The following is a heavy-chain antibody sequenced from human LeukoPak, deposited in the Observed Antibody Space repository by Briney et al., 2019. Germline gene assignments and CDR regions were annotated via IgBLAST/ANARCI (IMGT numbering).Heavy chain of an antibody. V-gene: IGHV3-23*01. D-gene: IGHD5-24*01. CDR2: ISGSGDAA. CDR1: GFTFNSYA. CDR3: AKVMVAKMGLDY. J-gene: IGHJ4*02. Sequence: PGGSLRLSCAASGFTFNSYAMSWVRQAPGKGLEWVSVISGSGDAAFYADSVKGRFIISRDNSNNTLYLQMNSLRAEDTAIYYCAKVMVAKMGLDYWGQGTLVTVSS.